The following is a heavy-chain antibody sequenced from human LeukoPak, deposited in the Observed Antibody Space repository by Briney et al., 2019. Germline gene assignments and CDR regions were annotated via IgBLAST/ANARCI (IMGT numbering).Heavy chain of an antibody. CDR3: ARAPHPQEIWFGQSSGYYYYYMDV. Sequence: SESLSLTCALSRGSICRHNWSSICQTPRKGVERGWYIYYSGSANYNPSLKSRATTSVAKTKNQSSPNLRSVPAADTAVYYCARAPHPQEIWFGQSSGYYYYYMDVWGKGTTVTVSS. CDR2: IYYSGSA. V-gene: IGHV4-59*11. D-gene: IGHD3-10*01. CDR1: RGSICRHN. J-gene: IGHJ6*03.